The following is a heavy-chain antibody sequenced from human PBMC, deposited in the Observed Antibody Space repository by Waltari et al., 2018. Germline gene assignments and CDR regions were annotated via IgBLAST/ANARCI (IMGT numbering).Heavy chain of an antibody. CDR1: GFTFDDDG. CDR2: IKWNGGSP. CDR3: ARDYLNGGSADY. J-gene: IGHJ4*02. V-gene: IGHV3-20*04. D-gene: IGHD2-15*01. Sequence: EVQLVESGGGVVRPGGSLRLSCAASGFTFDDDGMSWVRQAPGKGLEWVSGIKWNGGSPGYAASVKGRFTISRDNAKNSLYLQMNSLRAEDTALYYCARDYLNGGSADYWGQGTLVTVSS.